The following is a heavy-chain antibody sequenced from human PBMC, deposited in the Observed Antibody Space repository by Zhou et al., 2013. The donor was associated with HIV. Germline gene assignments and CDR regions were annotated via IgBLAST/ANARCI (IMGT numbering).Heavy chain of an antibody. V-gene: IGHV1-69*04. D-gene: IGHD2-15*01. CDR2: IIPFFGRP. CDR1: GDTFRSSYA. J-gene: IGHJ5*02. Sequence: QVQLVQSGAEVKKPGSSVKVSCRVSGDTFRSSYAMTWVRQAPGEGLEWMGRIIPFFGRPNYAQKFQGRVTITADKSTSTAYMELSSLRSEDTAVYYCARGDCSGGSCYPNWFDPWGQGTLGHRLL. CDR3: ARGDCSGGSCYPNWFDP.